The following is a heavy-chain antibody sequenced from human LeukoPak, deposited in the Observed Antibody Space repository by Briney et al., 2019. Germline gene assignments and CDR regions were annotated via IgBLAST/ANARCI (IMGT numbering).Heavy chain of an antibody. D-gene: IGHD2-2*01. V-gene: IGHV1-8*03. CDR1: GYTFTSYD. CDR2: MNPNSGNT. CDR3: ARVVGFCSSTSCPYYYYYMDV. J-gene: IGHJ6*03. Sequence: GASVKVSCKASGYTFTSYDINWVRQATGQGLEWMGWMNPNSGNTGYAQKFQGRVTITRNTSISTAYMELSSLRSEDTAVYYCARVVGFCSSTSCPYYYYYMDVWGKGTTVTVSS.